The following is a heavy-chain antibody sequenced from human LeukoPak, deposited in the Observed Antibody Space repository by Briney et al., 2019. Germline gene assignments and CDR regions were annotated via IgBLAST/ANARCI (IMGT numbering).Heavy chain of an antibody. Sequence: GGSLRLSCAASGFTFSSYAMSWVRQAPGKGLEWVSYISGSGSPTYYADSVEGRFTISRDNAKNLLYLQMNSLRAEDTAVYYCARELLAVAGRPFDYWGQGTLVTVSS. CDR3: ARELLAVAGRPFDY. D-gene: IGHD6-19*01. V-gene: IGHV3-48*03. CDR1: GFTFSSYA. J-gene: IGHJ4*02. CDR2: ISGSGSPT.